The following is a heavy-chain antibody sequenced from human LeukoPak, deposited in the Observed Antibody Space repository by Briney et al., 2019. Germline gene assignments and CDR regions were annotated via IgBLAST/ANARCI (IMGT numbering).Heavy chain of an antibody. CDR2: IKQDGSEK. V-gene: IGHV3-7*02. CDR1: GFSFSSYW. CDR3: ARHNPYSSGWYCFDD. J-gene: IGHJ4*02. D-gene: IGHD6-13*01. Sequence: GGSLSLSCAASGFSFSSYWMSWVRQAPGQGLEWVANIKQDGSEKDYVDSVKGRFTISRDNAKTSLCLQMNRLRAEDTAVYYCARHNPYSSGWYCFDDWGQGTLVTVSS.